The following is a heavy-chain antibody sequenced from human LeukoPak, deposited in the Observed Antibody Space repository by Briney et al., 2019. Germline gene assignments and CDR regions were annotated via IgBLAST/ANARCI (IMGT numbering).Heavy chain of an antibody. CDR1: GYSFTSYW. CDR2: IYPGDSDT. Sequence: GESLDISVKASGYSFTSYWIGWVRQMPGKGLEWMGIIYPGDSDTRYSPSFQGQVTISADKSISTAYLQWSSLKASDSAMYYCARHGRSGYDLEDPYWGQGAMLSVSS. D-gene: IGHD5-12*01. J-gene: IGHJ4*02. V-gene: IGHV5-51*01. CDR3: ARHGRSGYDLEDPY.